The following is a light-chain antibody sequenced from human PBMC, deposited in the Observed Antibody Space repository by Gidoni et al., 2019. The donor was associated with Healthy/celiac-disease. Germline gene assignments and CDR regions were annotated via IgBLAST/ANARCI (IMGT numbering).Light chain of an antibody. CDR2: GAS. V-gene: IGKV3-15*01. CDR1: QRVSST. Sequence: EIVMTQSPATLSVSPGERATLSCRASQRVSSTLTWYQRKPGQAPRLLIYGASTRATGIPARFSASGSGTEFTLTISSLQSEDFAVYYCQQYNNWPPLTFGGGTKVEIK. J-gene: IGKJ4*01. CDR3: QQYNNWPPLT.